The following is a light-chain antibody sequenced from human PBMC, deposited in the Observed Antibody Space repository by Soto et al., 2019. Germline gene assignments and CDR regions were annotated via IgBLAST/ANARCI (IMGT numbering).Light chain of an antibody. CDR2: GAS. CDR3: QQYGSSPLT. CDR1: QSVSSCY. J-gene: IGKJ4*01. V-gene: IGKV3-20*01. Sequence: EIVLTQSPGTLSLSPGERATLSCRASQSVSSCYLAWYQQKPGQAPRLLIYGASSRATGIPDRFSGSGSGTDFTLTIRRLEPEDFAVYYCQQYGSSPLTFGGGTKVEIK.